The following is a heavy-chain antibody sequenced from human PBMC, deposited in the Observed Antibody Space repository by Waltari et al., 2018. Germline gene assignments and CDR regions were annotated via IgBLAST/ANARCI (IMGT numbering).Heavy chain of an antibody. V-gene: IGHV4-38-2*01. CDR3: ARHPPDFYSSFTPQYYFDY. CDR1: GYSISSGYY. CDR2: IYHSGST. J-gene: IGHJ4*02. Sequence: QVQLQESGPGLVKPSETLSLTCAVSGYSISSGYYWGWIRQPPGKGLEWIGSIYHSGSTYSSPSLKSRVTISVDTSKNQFSLKLSSVTAADTAVYYCARHPPDFYSSFTPQYYFDYWGQGTLVTVSS. D-gene: IGHD6-6*01.